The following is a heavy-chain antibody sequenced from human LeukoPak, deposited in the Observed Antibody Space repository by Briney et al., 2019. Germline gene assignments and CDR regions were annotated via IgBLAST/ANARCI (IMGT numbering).Heavy chain of an antibody. Sequence: GGSLRLSCAASGFTLSSNYMSWVRQAPGKGLEWVSVFYADGSTYYADSAKGRFTISRDNSKNTLYLQMNSLRAEDTAVYYCARGDGYNLFDSWGQGTLVTVSS. V-gene: IGHV3-66*01. CDR2: FYADGST. CDR3: ARGDGYNLFDS. D-gene: IGHD5-24*01. J-gene: IGHJ4*02. CDR1: GFTLSSNY.